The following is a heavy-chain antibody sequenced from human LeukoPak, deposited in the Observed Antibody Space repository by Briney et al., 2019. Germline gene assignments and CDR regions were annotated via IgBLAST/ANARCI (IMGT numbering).Heavy chain of an antibody. J-gene: IGHJ4*02. CDR2: IYPGDSDT. Sequence: GESLKISCKGSGYSFTSYWIGWVRRMPGKGLEWMGIIYPGDSDTRYSPSFQGQVTISADKSISTAYLQWSSLKASDTAMYYCARGGDFDSSGYYPTFFDYWGQGTLVTVSS. CDR1: GYSFTSYW. V-gene: IGHV5-51*01. D-gene: IGHD3-22*01. CDR3: ARGGDFDSSGYYPTFFDY.